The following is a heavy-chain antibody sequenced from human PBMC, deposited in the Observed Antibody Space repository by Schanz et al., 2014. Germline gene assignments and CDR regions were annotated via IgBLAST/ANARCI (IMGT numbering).Heavy chain of an antibody. CDR1: GFISDYG. CDR2: INQDGSEE. D-gene: IGHD6-19*01. Sequence: VQLVESGGSVVQPGRSLRLSCAGSGFISDYGMHWVRQAPGRGLEWLANINQDGSEEYYVDSLNGRFTISRDNAKNSLYLQMNSLRAEDTAVYYCARSYSSGWYPYYYGMDVWGQGTTVTVSS. V-gene: IGHV3-7*01. CDR3: ARSYSSGWYPYYYGMDV. J-gene: IGHJ6*02.